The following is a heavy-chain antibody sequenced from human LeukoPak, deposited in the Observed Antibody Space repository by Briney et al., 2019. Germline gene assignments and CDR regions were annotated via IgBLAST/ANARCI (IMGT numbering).Heavy chain of an antibody. D-gene: IGHD1-26*01. CDR3: ARDQMGSTPLDY. J-gene: IGHJ4*02. CDR1: GFTFSSYA. V-gene: IGHV3-23*01. CDR2: ISGGGGST. Sequence: PGGSLRLSCAASGFTFSSYAMSWVRQAPGKGLEWVSAISGGGGSTYYADSVKGRFTISRDNSKNTLYLQMNSLRTEDTAVYYCARDQMGSTPLDYWGQGTLVTVSP.